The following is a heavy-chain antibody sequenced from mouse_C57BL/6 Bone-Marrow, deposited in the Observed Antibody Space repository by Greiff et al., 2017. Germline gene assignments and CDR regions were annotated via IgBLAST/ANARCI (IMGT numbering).Heavy chain of an antibody. CDR1: GYSITSGYY. D-gene: IGHD1-1*01. V-gene: IGHV3-6*01. CDR3: AREKGSSSYYFDY. Sequence: EVKLQESGPGLVKPSQSLSLTCSVTGYSITSGYYWNWIRQFPGNKLEWMGYISYDGSNNYNPSLKNRISITRDTSKNQFFLKLNSVTTEDTATYYCAREKGSSSYYFDYWGQGTTLTVSS. CDR2: ISYDGSN. J-gene: IGHJ2*01.